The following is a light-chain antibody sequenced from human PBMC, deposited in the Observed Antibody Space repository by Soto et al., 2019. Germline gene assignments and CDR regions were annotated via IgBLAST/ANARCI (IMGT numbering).Light chain of an antibody. CDR1: QSISSY. V-gene: IGKV1-39*01. J-gene: IGKJ5*01. CDR2: AAS. CDR3: QQSYSTPTT. Sequence: DIQMTQSPSSLSASVGDRVTITCRASQSISSYLNWYQQKPGKAPKLLIYAASSLQSGVPSRFSGSGSGTDFTLTISSLQPEDFATYYCQQSYSTPTTFGQGTRLEMK.